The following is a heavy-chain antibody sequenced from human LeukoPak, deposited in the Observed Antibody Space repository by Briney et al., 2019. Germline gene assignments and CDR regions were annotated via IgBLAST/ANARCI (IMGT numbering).Heavy chain of an antibody. J-gene: IGHJ4*02. CDR1: GFTFSSYG. CDR2: IWSDGSNK. D-gene: IGHD4-17*01. Sequence: PGRSLRLSCAASGFTFSSYGMHWVRQAPGKGLEWVAFIWSDGSNKYHADSVKGRFTISRDNSKDTLYLQMNSLRAEDTAVYYCARDKGTTCIDNWGQGALVTVSS. CDR3: ARDKGTTCIDN. V-gene: IGHV3-33*01.